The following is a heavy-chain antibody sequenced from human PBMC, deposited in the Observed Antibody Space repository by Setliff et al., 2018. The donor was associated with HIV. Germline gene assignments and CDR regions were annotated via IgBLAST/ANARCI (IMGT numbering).Heavy chain of an antibody. Sequence: ASVKVSCKPSGGTFSNYGISWVRQAPGQGLEWMGWISAYNGNTNYAQKLQGRVTMTTDTSTSTAYMELRSLRSDDTAVYYCARYDSSDYLPGEYQYWGQGTLVTVSS. CDR1: GGTFSNYG. CDR2: ISAYNGNT. D-gene: IGHD3-22*01. V-gene: IGHV1-18*01. J-gene: IGHJ4*02. CDR3: ARYDSSDYLPGEYQY.